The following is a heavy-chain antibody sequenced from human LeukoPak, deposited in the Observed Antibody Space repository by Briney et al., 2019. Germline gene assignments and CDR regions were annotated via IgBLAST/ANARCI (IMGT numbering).Heavy chain of an antibody. CDR1: VDSLRSGGFY. D-gene: IGHD3-10*02. V-gene: IGHV4-31*03. CDR2: IHHTRST. Sequence: PSETQSLPCSVSVDSLRSGGFYWSWIRQHPGKGLEWIVYIHHTRSTYNNTSLKSRLSLSVDTPKDQLSLSLSSVTAADTAGYYCARLFPRYFSGLDFWLEGGTVSVCS. J-gene: IGHJ6*01. CDR3: ARLFPRYFSGLDF.